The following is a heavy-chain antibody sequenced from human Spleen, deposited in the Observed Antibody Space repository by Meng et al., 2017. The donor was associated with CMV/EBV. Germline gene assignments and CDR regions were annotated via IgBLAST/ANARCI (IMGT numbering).Heavy chain of an antibody. CDR2: ISWDGGST. CDR3: AKDIDSSGYSGFDY. Sequence: GESLKISCAASGFTSDDYAMHWVRQAPGKGLEWVSLISWDGGSTYYADSVKGRFTISRDNSKNSLYLQMNSLRAEDTALYYCAKDIDSSGYSGFDYWGQGTLVTVSS. CDR1: GFTSDDYA. V-gene: IGHV3-43D*03. J-gene: IGHJ4*02. D-gene: IGHD3-22*01.